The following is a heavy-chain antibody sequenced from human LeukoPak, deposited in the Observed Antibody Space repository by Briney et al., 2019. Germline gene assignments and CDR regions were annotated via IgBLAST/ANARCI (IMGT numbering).Heavy chain of an antibody. J-gene: IGHJ4*02. D-gene: IGHD6-19*01. CDR3: AKAATGHSSGWYGGDPGFYFDY. CDR2: ISGSVSST. Sequence: PGGSLRLSCAASGFTFSSYAMTWVRQAPGKGLEWVSVISGSVSSTYYADSVKGRFTISRDNSKNTLYLQMNSLRAEDTAVYYCAKAATGHSSGWYGGDPGFYFDYWGQGTLVTVSP. V-gene: IGHV3-23*01. CDR1: GFTFSSYA.